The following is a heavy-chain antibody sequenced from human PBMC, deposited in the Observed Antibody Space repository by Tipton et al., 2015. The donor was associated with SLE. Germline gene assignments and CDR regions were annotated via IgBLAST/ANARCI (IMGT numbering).Heavy chain of an antibody. CDR1: GGTFANYA. CDR2: IIPIFGTA. J-gene: IGHJ4*02. D-gene: IGHD4-17*01. CDR3: AREWTTVTSSRLFGN. Sequence: QSGAEVKESGSSVKVSCKASGGTFANYAISWVRQAPGQGLEWMGGIIPIFGTANYAQKFQGRFTITADESATTVYLELSSLRSEDAALYYCAREWTTVTSSRLFGNWSQGTLVAVSS. V-gene: IGHV1-69*01.